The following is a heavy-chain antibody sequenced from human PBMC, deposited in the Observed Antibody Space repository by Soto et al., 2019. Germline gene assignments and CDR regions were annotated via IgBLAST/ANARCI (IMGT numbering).Heavy chain of an antibody. J-gene: IGHJ3*02. CDR3: ARDWENIVLMVYARQPDAFDI. CDR2: ISSSSSTI. CDR1: GFTFSSYS. D-gene: IGHD2-8*01. V-gene: IGHV3-48*01. Sequence: EVQLVESGGGLVQPGGSLRLSCAASGFTFSSYSMNWVRQAPGKGLEWVSYISSSSSTIYYADSVKGRFTISRDNAKNSLYLQMNSLRAEDTAVYYCARDWENIVLMVYARQPDAFDIWGQGTMVTVSS.